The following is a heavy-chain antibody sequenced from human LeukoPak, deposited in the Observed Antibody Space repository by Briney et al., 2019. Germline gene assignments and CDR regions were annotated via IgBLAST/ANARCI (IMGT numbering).Heavy chain of an antibody. Sequence: ASVKVSCKASGYTFSGYYIHWVRQAPGQGLEWMGLIKPDSGDTNFAQNFRGRVTMTRDTSITTAYMELNRLTSDDTAVYYCGRDRPHNWFDPWGQGTLVTVSS. J-gene: IGHJ5*02. CDR2: IKPDSGDT. V-gene: IGHV1-2*02. CDR3: GRDRPHNWFDP. CDR1: GYTFSGYY.